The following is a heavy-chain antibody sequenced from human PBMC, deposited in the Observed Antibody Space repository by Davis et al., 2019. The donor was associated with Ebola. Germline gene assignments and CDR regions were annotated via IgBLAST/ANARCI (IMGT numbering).Heavy chain of an antibody. CDR3: ARGGEPYGMDV. CDR2: IIPILGIA. J-gene: IGHJ6*02. CDR1: GGTFSSYA. Sequence: SVKVSCKASGGTFSSYAISWVRQAPGQGLEWIGRIIPILGIANYAQKFQGRVTITADKSTSTAYMELSSLRSEDTAVYYCARGGEPYGMDVWGQGTTVTVSS. D-gene: IGHD3-16*01. V-gene: IGHV1-69*04.